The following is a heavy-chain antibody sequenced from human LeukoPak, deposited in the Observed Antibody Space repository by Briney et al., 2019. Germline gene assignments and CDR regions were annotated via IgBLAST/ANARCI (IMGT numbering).Heavy chain of an antibody. Sequence: SETLSLTCTVSGGSISSYFWSWIRQPAGKGLEWVGRIYTSGTTSYNASLKSRVTMSVDTSKNQFSLKLSSVTAADTAVYYCARASDYGAPRDAFDIWGQGTTVTVSS. D-gene: IGHD4-17*01. CDR3: ARASDYGAPRDAFDI. CDR1: GGSISSYF. CDR2: IYTSGTT. V-gene: IGHV4-4*07. J-gene: IGHJ3*02.